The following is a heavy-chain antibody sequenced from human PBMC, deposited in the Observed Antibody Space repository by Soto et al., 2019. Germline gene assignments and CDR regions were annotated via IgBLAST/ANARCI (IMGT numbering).Heavy chain of an antibody. Sequence: QITLKKSGPTLVKPTQTLTLTCTFSGFSLTTNGVGVGWIRQPPGKALEWLALISWDDAERYRTSLKSRLTITKDTSKNQVVLTMTNVEPVDTGTYYCARKKNYGRDGTRYNDSFDIWGQGTMVTVSS. CDR2: ISWDDAE. J-gene: IGHJ3*02. CDR1: GFSLTTNGVG. CDR3: ARKKNYGRDGTRYNDSFDI. D-gene: IGHD2-15*01. V-gene: IGHV2-5*02.